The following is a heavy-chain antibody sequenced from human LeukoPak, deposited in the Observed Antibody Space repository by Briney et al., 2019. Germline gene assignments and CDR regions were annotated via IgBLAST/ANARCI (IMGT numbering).Heavy chain of an antibody. Sequence: SETLSLTCTVSGGSISSYYWSWIRQPPGKGLEWIGYIYYSGSTYYNPSLKSRVTISVDTSKNQFSLKLSSVTAADTAVYYCARGRGAYCGGDCYSYFDYWGQGTLVTVSS. D-gene: IGHD2-21*02. CDR1: GGSISSYY. CDR3: ARGRGAYCGGDCYSYFDY. J-gene: IGHJ4*02. V-gene: IGHV4-59*12. CDR2: IYYSGST.